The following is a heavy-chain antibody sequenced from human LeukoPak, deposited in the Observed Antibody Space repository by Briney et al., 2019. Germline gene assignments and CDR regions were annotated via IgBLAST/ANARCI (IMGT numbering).Heavy chain of an antibody. D-gene: IGHD2-2*02. V-gene: IGHV3-20*04. CDR2: INWNGGST. Sequence: GGSLRLSCAASGFTVSSNYMSWVRQAPGKGLEWVSGINWNGGSTGYADSVKGRFTISRDNAKNSLYLQMNSLRAEDTALYYCARVSCSSSDCYMANWFDPWGQGTLVTVSS. CDR1: GFTVSSNY. CDR3: ARVSCSSSDCYMANWFDP. J-gene: IGHJ5*02.